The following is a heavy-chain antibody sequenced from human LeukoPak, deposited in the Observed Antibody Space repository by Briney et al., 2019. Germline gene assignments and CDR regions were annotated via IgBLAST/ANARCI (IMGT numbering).Heavy chain of an antibody. CDR2: IWYDGSNK. Sequence: PGRSLRLSCAASRFTFSSYGMHWVRQAPGKGLEWVAVIWYDGSNKYYADSVKGRFTISRDNSKNTLYLQMNSLRAEDTAVYYCAREEYQLKRYFDYWGQGTLVTVSS. CDR3: AREEYQLKRYFDY. J-gene: IGHJ4*02. D-gene: IGHD2-2*01. CDR1: RFTFSSYG. V-gene: IGHV3-33*01.